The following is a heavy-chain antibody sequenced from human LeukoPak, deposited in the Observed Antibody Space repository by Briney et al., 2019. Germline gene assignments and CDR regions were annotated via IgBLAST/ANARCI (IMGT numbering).Heavy chain of an antibody. D-gene: IGHD3-22*01. Sequence: GGSLRLSCAASGFIFTKYWMHWVRQAPGKGLVWVSHVNSDGSATSYADSVKGRFTISRDNSKNTLYLQMNSLRAEDTAVYYCARDYYDSSGYYRIPRYWYFDLWGRGTLVTVSS. CDR1: GFIFTKYW. CDR2: VNSDGSAT. V-gene: IGHV3-74*01. CDR3: ARDYYDSSGYYRIPRYWYFDL. J-gene: IGHJ2*01.